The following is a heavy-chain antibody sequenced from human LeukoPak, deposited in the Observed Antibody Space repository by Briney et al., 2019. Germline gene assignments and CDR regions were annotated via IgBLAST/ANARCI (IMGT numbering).Heavy chain of an antibody. CDR1: GGSFSGCH. CDR2: IYHSGST. V-gene: IGHV4-34*01. Sequence: PSETLSLTCAVYGGSFSGCHWSWIRQPPGKGLEWIGYIYHSGSTYYNPSLKSRVTISVDRSKNQFSLKLSSVTAADTAVYYCARGITMVRRVQYYFDYWGQGTLVTVSS. J-gene: IGHJ4*02. D-gene: IGHD3-10*01. CDR3: ARGITMVRRVQYYFDY.